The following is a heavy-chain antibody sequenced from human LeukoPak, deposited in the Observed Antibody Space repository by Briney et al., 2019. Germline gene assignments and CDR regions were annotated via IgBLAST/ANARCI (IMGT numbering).Heavy chain of an antibody. CDR2: IYHTGNT. Sequence: KSSETLSLTCAVSGGSISSGGYYWRWIRQPPGKALEWIEYIYHTGNTYYKSSLKTRVTISVDTSKNHFSLKLSSVTAADTAVYYCARVYYDVFGESGGMKYNWFDSWGQGTLGTVSA. CDR1: GGSISSGGYY. CDR3: ARVYYDVFGESGGMKYNWFDS. V-gene: IGHV4-31*11. D-gene: IGHD3-9*01. J-gene: IGHJ5*01.